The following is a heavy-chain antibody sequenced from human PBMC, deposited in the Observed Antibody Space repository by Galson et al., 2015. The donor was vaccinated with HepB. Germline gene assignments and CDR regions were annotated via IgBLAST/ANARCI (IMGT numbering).Heavy chain of an antibody. J-gene: IGHJ6*03. CDR2: K. Sequence: KYYXDSVKGRCTISRDNSKSTLYLQMNSLRPEDTAVYYCARGXXATXXYYFYLGVWGKGTTVTVSS. V-gene: IGHV3-30*03. CDR3: ARGXXATXXYYFYLGV.